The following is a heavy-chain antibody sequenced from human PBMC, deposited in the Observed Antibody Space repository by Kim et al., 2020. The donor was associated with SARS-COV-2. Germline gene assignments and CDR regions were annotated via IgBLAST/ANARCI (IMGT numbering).Heavy chain of an antibody. J-gene: IGHJ6*02. CDR3: AHLGDSSGYYNDGXXV. CDR2: IYWDDDK. CDR1: GFSLSTSGVG. D-gene: IGHD3-22*01. V-gene: IGHV2-5*02. Sequence: SGPTLVKPTQTLTLTCTFSGFSLSTSGVGVGWIRQPPGKALEWLALIYWDDDKXYXPSLKSRLTITKDTSKNQVVLTMTNMDPVDTATXYCAHLGDSSGYYNDGXXVWGQXXTVTVSS.